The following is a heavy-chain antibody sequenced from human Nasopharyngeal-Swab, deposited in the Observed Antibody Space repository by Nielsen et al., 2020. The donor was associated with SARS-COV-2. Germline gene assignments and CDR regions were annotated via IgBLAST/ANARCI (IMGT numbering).Heavy chain of an antibody. D-gene: IGHD3-10*01. J-gene: IGHJ5*02. CDR2: ISYDGSNK. V-gene: IGHV3-33*05. CDR3: ARDLGITMVRGVTRDNWFDP. Sequence: WIRQPPGKGLEWVAVISYDGSNKYYADSVKGRFTISRDNSKNTLYLQMNSLRAEDTAVYYCARDLGITMVRGVTRDNWFDPWGQGTRVTVSS.